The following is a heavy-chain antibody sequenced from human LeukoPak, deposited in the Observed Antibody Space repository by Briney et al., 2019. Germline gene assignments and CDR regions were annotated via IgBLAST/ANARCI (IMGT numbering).Heavy chain of an antibody. CDR3: AKSYDNGWYVCDY. D-gene: IGHD6-19*01. CDR1: GFTFSNFA. Sequence: PGGSLRLSCAASGFTFSNFAMNWVRQAPGEGLEWVAFISYDGSIKSYADSVKGRFAVSRDNSKNTLYLQMNSLRPEETAFYYCAKSYDNGWYVCDYWGQGTLVTVSS. J-gene: IGHJ4*02. V-gene: IGHV3-30*09. CDR2: ISYDGSIK.